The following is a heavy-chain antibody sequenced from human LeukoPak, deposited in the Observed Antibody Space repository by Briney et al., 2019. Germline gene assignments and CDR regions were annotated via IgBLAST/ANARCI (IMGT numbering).Heavy chain of an antibody. Sequence: GGSLRLSCAASGFTFSSYGMHWVRQAPGKGLEWVAVIWYDGSNKYYADSVKGRFTISRDNSKNTLYLQMNSLRAEDTAVYYCARDTDGVSAIDYWGQGTLVTVSS. CDR1: GFTFSSYG. CDR2: IWYDGSNK. V-gene: IGHV3-33*01. CDR3: ARDTDGVSAIDY. J-gene: IGHJ4*02.